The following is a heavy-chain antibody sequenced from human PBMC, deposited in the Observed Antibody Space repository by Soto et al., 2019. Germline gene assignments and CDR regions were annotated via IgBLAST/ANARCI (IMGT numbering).Heavy chain of an antibody. Sequence: GGSLRLSCSASGFTFSSYAMHWVRQAPGKGLEYVSAISSNGGSTYYADSVKGRFTISRDNSKNTLNLKMSSLRAEDTAMYYYVKVFSRGYSGYDKPNFAYRGQGSLVTGSS. CDR3: VKVFSRGYSGYDKPNFAY. V-gene: IGHV3-64D*08. D-gene: IGHD5-12*01. J-gene: IGHJ4*01. CDR2: ISSNGGST. CDR1: GFTFSSYA.